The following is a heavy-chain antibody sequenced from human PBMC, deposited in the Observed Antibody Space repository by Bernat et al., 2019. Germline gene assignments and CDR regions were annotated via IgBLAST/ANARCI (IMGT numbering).Heavy chain of an antibody. J-gene: IGHJ6*02. CDR1: GFTFSSYA. D-gene: IGHD3-3*01. Sequence: QVQLVESGGGVVQPGRSLRLSCAASGFTFSSYAMHWVRQAPGKGLEWVAVISYDGSNKYYADSVKGRFTISRDNSKNTLYLQMNSLRAEDTAVYYCARSLRFLEWPYYYYGMDVWGQGTTVTVSS. CDR2: ISYDGSNK. V-gene: IGHV3-30-3*01. CDR3: ARSLRFLEWPYYYYGMDV.